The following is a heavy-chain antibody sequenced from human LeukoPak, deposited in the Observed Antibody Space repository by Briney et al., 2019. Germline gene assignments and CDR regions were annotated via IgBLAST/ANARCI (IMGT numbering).Heavy chain of an antibody. Sequence: GRSLRLSCAASGFTFSNYGMHWVRQAPGKGLEWVTFISYDGSNEYYADSVKGRFTISRDNSKNTLYLEMNNLRTEDTAVYYCGKELKRWAQTFEYWGQGTLVTVSS. J-gene: IGHJ4*01. CDR1: GFTFSNYG. CDR3: GKELKRWAQTFEY. CDR2: ISYDGSNE. V-gene: IGHV3-30*18. D-gene: IGHD5-24*01.